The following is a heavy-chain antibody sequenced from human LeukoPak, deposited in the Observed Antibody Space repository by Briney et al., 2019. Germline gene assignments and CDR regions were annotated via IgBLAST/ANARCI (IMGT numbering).Heavy chain of an antibody. D-gene: IGHD6-19*01. J-gene: IGHJ4*02. Sequence: PSETLSLTCTVSGGSISSYYWSWIRQPPGKGLEWIGYIYYSGSTNYNPSLKSRVTISVDTSKNQFSLKLSSVTAADTAVYYCARLPSGWYYFDYWGQGTLVTVSS. V-gene: IGHV4-59*01. CDR1: GGSISSYY. CDR3: ARLPSGWYYFDY. CDR2: IYYSGST.